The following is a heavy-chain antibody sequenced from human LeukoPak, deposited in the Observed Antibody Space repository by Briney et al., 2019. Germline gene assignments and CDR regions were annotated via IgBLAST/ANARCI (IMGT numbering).Heavy chain of an antibody. V-gene: IGHV3-15*07. J-gene: IGHJ4*02. CDR3: TTATIYDFWNGYFKTFDY. CDR2: IKTKTDGGTT. D-gene: IGHD3-3*01. CDR1: GFTFSSYA. Sequence: GRSLRLSCAASGFTFSSYAMHWVRQAPGKGLEWVGHIKTKTDGGTTDYAAPVKGRFTISRDDSKNTLYLQMNSLKTEDTAVYFCTTATIYDFWNGYFKTFDYWGQGTLVTVSS.